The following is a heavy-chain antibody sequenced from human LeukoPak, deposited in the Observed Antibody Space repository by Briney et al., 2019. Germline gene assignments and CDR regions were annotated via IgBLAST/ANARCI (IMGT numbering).Heavy chain of an antibody. CDR3: ARDLSGPRVYFDY. Sequence: PGRSLRLSCAASGFTFSSYGMHWVRQAPGKGLEWVAVIWYDGSNKYYADSVKGRFTISRDNSKNTLYLQMNSLRDEDTAVYYCARDLSGPRVYFDYWGQGTLVTVSS. CDR2: IWYDGSNK. CDR1: GFTFSSYG. V-gene: IGHV3-33*01. D-gene: IGHD1-26*01. J-gene: IGHJ4*02.